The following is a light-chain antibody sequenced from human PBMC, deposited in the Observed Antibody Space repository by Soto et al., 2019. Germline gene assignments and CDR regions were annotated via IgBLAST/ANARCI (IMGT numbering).Light chain of an antibody. CDR1: SSNLGAGYD. Sequence: QSVLTQPPSVSGAPGQRVTIPCTGNSSNLGAGYDVHWYQQLPGTAPKLVIYGNRNRPSGVPERCSGSKSGTSASLAITGLQAEEEGDYYCQAYDYSLTASVFGGGTKLTVL. CDR2: GNR. V-gene: IGLV1-40*01. J-gene: IGLJ3*02. CDR3: QAYDYSLTASV.